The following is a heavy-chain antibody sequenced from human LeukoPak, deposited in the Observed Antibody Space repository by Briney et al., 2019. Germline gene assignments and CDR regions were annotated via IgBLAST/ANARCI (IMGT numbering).Heavy chain of an antibody. D-gene: IGHD2-21*02. CDR2: INPSGGST. V-gene: IGHV1-46*01. CDR3: ARVIVVTATAVNWFDP. Sequence: ASVKVSCKASGYTFTSYYMHWVRQAPGQGPEWMGIINPSGGSTNYAQKFQGRVTITADESTSTAYMELSSLRSEDTAVYYCARVIVVTATAVNWFDPWGQGTLVTVSS. CDR1: GYTFTSYY. J-gene: IGHJ5*02.